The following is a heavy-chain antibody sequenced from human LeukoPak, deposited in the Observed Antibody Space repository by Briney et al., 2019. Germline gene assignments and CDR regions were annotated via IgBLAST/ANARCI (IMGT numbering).Heavy chain of an antibody. J-gene: IGHJ4*02. Sequence: GGSLRLSCAASGFTFTSYAMSWVRQAPGKGLEWVSAISDSGITTYYADSVKDRFTISRDNSKNTLYLQMNSLRAEDTAVYYCVKLTRGYCSGGSCYSDYWGQGTLVTVSS. D-gene: IGHD2-15*01. CDR2: ISDSGITT. CDR1: GFTFTSYA. CDR3: VKLTRGYCSGGSCYSDY. V-gene: IGHV3-23*01.